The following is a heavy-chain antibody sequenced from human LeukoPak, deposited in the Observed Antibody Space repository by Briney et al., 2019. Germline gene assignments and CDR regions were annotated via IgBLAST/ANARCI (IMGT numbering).Heavy chain of an antibody. D-gene: IGHD3-22*01. Sequence: SETLSLTCAVYGGSFSGYYWSWIRQPAGKGLEWIGRIYTSGSTNYNPSLKSRVTMSVDTSKNQFSLKLRSVTAADTAVYYCARASLFYNDSSGYDYWGQGILVTVSS. CDR1: GGSFSGYY. CDR2: IYTSGST. CDR3: ARASLFYNDSSGYDY. J-gene: IGHJ4*02. V-gene: IGHV4-59*10.